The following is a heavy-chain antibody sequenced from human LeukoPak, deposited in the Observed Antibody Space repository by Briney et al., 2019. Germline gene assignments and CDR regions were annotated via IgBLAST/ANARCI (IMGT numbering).Heavy chain of an antibody. CDR2: ISYDGSNK. V-gene: IGHV3-30-3*01. Sequence: PGGSLRLSCAASGFTFSSYAMHWVRQAPGKGLEWVAVISYDGSNKYYADSVKGRFTISRDNSKNTLYLQMNSLRAEDTAVYYCAKAYNWNYETSFDYWGQGTLVTVSS. CDR1: GFTFSSYA. J-gene: IGHJ4*02. D-gene: IGHD1-7*01. CDR3: AKAYNWNYETSFDY.